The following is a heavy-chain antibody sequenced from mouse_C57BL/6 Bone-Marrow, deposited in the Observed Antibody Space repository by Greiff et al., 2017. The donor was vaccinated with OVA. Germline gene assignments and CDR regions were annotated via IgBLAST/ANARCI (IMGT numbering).Heavy chain of an antibody. Sequence: EVKLVESGGGLVQPKGSLKLSCAASGFSFNTYAMNWVRQAPGKGLEWVARIRSKSNNYATYYADSVKDRFTISRDDSESMLYLQMNNLKTEDTAMYYCVRPDGYGAMDYWGQGTSVTVSS. CDR1: GFSFNTYA. CDR3: VRPDGYGAMDY. J-gene: IGHJ4*01. CDR2: IRSKSNNYAT. V-gene: IGHV10-1*01. D-gene: IGHD2-2*01.